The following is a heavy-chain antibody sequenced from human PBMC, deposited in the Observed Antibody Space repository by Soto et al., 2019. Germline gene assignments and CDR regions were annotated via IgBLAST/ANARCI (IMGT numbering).Heavy chain of an antibody. CDR3: ARHFRVLRFLEWWNWFDP. CDR2: IYYSGST. D-gene: IGHD3-3*01. V-gene: IGHV4-39*01. Sequence: QLPLQESGPGLVKPSETLSLTCTVSGGSISSSSYYWGWIRQPPGKGLEWIGSIYYSGSTYYNPSPKSRVTISVDTSKNQFSLKLSSVTAADTAVYYCARHFRVLRFLEWWNWFDPWGQGTLVTVSS. J-gene: IGHJ5*02. CDR1: GGSISSSSYY.